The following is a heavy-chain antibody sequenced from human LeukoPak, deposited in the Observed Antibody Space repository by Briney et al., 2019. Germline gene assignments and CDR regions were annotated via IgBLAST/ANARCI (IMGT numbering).Heavy chain of an antibody. V-gene: IGHV1-8*01. CDR3: AKDKDYYGSGTNAYFDY. D-gene: IGHD3-10*01. CDR1: GYTFTSYD. CDR2: MNPNSGNT. Sequence: ASVKVSCKASGYTFTSYDINWVRQATGQGLEWMGWMNPNSGNTGYAQKFQGRVTMTRNTSISTAYMELSSLRSEDTAVYYCAKDKDYYGSGTNAYFDYWGQGTLVTVSS. J-gene: IGHJ4*02.